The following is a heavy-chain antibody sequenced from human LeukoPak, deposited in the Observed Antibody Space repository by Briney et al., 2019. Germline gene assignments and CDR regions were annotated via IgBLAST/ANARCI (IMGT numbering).Heavy chain of an antibody. D-gene: IGHD3-22*01. Sequence: SETLSLTCTVSSASVTSSPYFWAWIRQSPGKGLEWIGNIYHSGSTFYNPSLKSRVTISVDTSKNQFSLKLSSVTAADTAVYYCARGVYDSSGYYYNWFDPWGQGTLVTVSS. CDR2: IYHSGST. CDR3: ARGVYDSSGYYYNWFDP. V-gene: IGHV4-39*07. CDR1: SASVTSSPYF. J-gene: IGHJ5*02.